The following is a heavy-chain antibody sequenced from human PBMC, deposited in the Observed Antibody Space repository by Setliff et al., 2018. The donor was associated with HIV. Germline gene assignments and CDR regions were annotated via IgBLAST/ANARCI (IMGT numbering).Heavy chain of an antibody. Sequence: WASVKVSCKASGFTFTNYAIHWVRQAPGQRLEWMGWINVDSGNTKYLQDLQGRVTITEDRSASTAYMEVSNLRSEDMAVYYCARERDSNGYQFDYWGQGTLVTVSS. CDR1: GFTFTNYA. CDR3: ARERDSNGYQFDY. V-gene: IGHV1-3*03. D-gene: IGHD3-22*01. J-gene: IGHJ4*02. CDR2: INVDSGNT.